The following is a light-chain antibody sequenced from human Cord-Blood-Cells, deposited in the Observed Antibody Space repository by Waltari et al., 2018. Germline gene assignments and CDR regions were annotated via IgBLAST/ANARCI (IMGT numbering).Light chain of an antibody. J-gene: IGKJ3*01. CDR2: GAS. CDR1: QSVSSN. Sequence: EIVMTQSTATLSLSPGERATLSCRASQSVSSNLAWYQQKPGQAPRLLIYGASTRATGIPARFSGSGSGTEFTLTISSLQSEDFAVYYCQQYNNWPFTFGPGTKVDIK. CDR3: QQYNNWPFT. V-gene: IGKV3-15*01.